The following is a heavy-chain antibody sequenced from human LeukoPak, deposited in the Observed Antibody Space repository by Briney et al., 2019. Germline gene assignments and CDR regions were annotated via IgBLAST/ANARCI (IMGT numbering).Heavy chain of an antibody. CDR1: GGSISSGGYY. D-gene: IGHD1-14*01. CDR3: AAGRYYFDY. CDR2: IYHSGST. Sequence: SETLSLTCTVSGGSISSGGYYWSWIRQPPGKGLEWIGYIYHSGSTYYNPSLKSRVTISVDRSKNQFSLKLSSVTAADTAVYYCAAGRYYFDYWGQGTLVTVSS. J-gene: IGHJ4*02. V-gene: IGHV4-30-2*01.